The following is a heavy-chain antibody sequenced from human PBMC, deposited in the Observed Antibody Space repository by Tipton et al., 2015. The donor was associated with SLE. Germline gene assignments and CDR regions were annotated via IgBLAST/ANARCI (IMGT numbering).Heavy chain of an antibody. CDR2: ISAYNGNT. Sequence: QLVQSGAELKKPGASVKVSCKASGFTFPSYGLSWVRQAPGQGLEWMGWISAYNGNTDYAQKIQGRVTMTTDTSTSTAYMELRSLRSEDTAVYYCAIAVAGTLCFDYWGQGTLVSFSS. D-gene: IGHD6-19*01. CDR1: GFTFPSYG. CDR3: AIAVAGTLCFDY. V-gene: IGHV1-18*01. J-gene: IGHJ4*02.